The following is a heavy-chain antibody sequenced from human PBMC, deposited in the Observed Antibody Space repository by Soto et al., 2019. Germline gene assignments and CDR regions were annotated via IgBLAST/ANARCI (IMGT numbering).Heavy chain of an antibody. D-gene: IGHD2-2*01. CDR2: ISYDGSNK. CDR3: AKDRGYCSSTSCPSRARRRNYYYYGMDV. CDR1: GFTFSSYG. J-gene: IGHJ6*02. V-gene: IGHV3-30*18. Sequence: GGSLRLSCAASGFTFSSYGMHWVRQAPGKGLEWVAVISYDGSNKYYADSVKGRFTISRDNSKNTLYLQMNSLRAEDTAGYYCAKDRGYCSSTSCPSRARRRNYYYYGMDVWGQGTTVTVSS.